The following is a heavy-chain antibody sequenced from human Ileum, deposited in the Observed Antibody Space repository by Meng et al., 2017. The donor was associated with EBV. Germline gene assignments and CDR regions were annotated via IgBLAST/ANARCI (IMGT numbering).Heavy chain of an antibody. Sequence: QGQLVRAGTEVKKPGASVKVSCKTSGYSFSRYVISWVRQSPGQGLEWVGWINPYDGDTNYAQKLQDRVTLTTDTSTSTAYMELRSLRSDDTAVYYCASKQYFFAYWGQGTLVTVSS. CDR2: INPYDGDT. CDR3: ASKQYFFAY. CDR1: GYSFSRYV. J-gene: IGHJ4*02. D-gene: IGHD1/OR15-1a*01. V-gene: IGHV1-18*01.